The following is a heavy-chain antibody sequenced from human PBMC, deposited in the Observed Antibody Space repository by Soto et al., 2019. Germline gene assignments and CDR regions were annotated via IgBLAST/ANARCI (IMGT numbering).Heavy chain of an antibody. V-gene: IGHV3-23*01. CDR3: AKGQGYYYDASGYTFDY. CDR2: ISGSAINT. D-gene: IGHD3-22*01. J-gene: IGHJ4*02. CDR1: GFTFSNYA. Sequence: LRLSCAASGFTFSNYAMSWFRQAPGKGLEWVSAISGSAINTYYADSVRGRFTISRDNSKNTLYLQMNHLRAEDTAVYSCAKGQGYYYDASGYTFDYWGQGTLVTVSS.